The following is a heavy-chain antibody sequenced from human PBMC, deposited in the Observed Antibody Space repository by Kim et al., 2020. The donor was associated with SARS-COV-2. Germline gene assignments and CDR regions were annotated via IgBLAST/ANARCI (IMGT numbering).Heavy chain of an antibody. CDR1: GGSISGSNW. J-gene: IGHJ3*02. CDR2: IYHSGST. D-gene: IGHD1-26*01. V-gene: IGHV4-4*02. CDR3: AHERVGATSTDAFDI. Sequence: SETLSLTCAVSGGSISGSNWWSWVRQPPGKGLEWIGEIYHSGSTNYNPSLKSRVTISVDKSKNQFSLKLSSVTAADTAVYYCAHERVGATSTDAFDIWGQGTMVTVSS.